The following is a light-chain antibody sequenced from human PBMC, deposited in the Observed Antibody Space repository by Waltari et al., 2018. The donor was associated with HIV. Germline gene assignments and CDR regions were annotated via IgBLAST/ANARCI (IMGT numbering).Light chain of an antibody. CDR1: ENTDSS. V-gene: IGKV1-9*01. J-gene: IGKJ2*01. CDR2: GAS. CDR3: QHLNTLPGSYT. Sequence: DSQLTQSPPLLSAPVEDGDTITCRASENTDSSLAWYQKKPGKAPGLLIYGASTVQSGVPSGFSGSGAGTEFSLTIRSLQPEDFATYYCQHLNTLPGSYTFGQGTKLEIK.